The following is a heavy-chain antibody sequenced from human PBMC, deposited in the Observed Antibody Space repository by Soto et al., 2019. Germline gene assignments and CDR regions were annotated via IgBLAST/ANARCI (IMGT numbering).Heavy chain of an antibody. CDR1: SGSISSSNW. V-gene: IGHV4-4*02. CDR3: ARDIRHRSWPYYCYFMYV. J-gene: IGHJ6*03. Sequence: PSETLSLTCAVSSGSISSSNWWSWVRQPPGKGLEWIGEIYHSGSTNYNPSLKSRVTISVDKSKNQFSLKLSSVTAADTAVYYCARDIRHRSWPYYCYFMYVWGKGTTVTVSS. CDR2: IYHSGST. D-gene: IGHD6-13*01.